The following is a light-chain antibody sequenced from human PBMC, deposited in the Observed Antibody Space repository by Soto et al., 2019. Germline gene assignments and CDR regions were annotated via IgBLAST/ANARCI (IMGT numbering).Light chain of an antibody. CDR3: QQSYNAPRT. Sequence: DIQMTQSPSSLSASVGDRVTITCRASQTISNYLSWYQQKPGKAPQLLIYDSSTLRSGVPSRFSGSGSGTAFTLTISSLQPEDFATDYCQQSYNAPRTFGQGTRLEIE. CDR1: QTISNY. V-gene: IGKV1-39*01. J-gene: IGKJ2*01. CDR2: DSS.